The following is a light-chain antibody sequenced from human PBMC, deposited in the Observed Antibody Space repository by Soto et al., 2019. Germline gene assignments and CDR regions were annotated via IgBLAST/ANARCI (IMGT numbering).Light chain of an antibody. J-gene: IGKJ5*01. CDR2: KSS. V-gene: IGKV1-5*03. CDR1: QSVSIW. CDR3: PQYNSYSIT. Sequence: IQMSQSPSTLSASAGDRVTISCRASQSVSIWLAWYQQKPGRAPKLLIYKSSILESGVPSRFSGSGSGTEFTLTISSLQPDDFATYYCPQYNSYSITFGQGTRLEI.